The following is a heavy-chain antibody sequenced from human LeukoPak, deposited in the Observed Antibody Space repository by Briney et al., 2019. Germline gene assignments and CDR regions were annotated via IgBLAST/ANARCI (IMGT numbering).Heavy chain of an antibody. CDR3: VGLYPSH. D-gene: IGHD3-16*02. CDR1: GFSFSSFW. Sequence: GGSLRLSCADSGFSFSSFWMHWVRQAPGKGLVWVSRISSDGSNTSYADSVKGRFTISRDNAKNTLYLQMNSLRAEDTAVYYCVGLYPSHWGQGILVTVSS. V-gene: IGHV3-74*01. J-gene: IGHJ4*02. CDR2: ISSDGSNT.